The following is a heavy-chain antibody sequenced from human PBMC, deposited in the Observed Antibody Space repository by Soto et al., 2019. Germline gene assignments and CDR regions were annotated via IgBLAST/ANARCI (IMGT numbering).Heavy chain of an antibody. CDR3: AKDRGIIVKAGDAFDV. J-gene: IGHJ3*01. D-gene: IGHD3-16*02. CDR1: GFTLSMSA. V-gene: IGHV3-23*01. CDR2: ISDSGDRT. Sequence: GGSLRLSCASSGFTLSMSAVNWVRQAPGKGLEWVSYISDSGDRTYYADSVKGRSTISRDRSKNTVSLQMDSLRAEDTAVYYCAKDRGIIVKAGDAFDVWGQGTKVTVSS.